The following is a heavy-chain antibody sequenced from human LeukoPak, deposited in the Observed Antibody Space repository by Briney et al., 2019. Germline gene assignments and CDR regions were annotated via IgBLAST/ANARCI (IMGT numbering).Heavy chain of an antibody. V-gene: IGHV1-2*02. J-gene: IGHJ5*02. CDR3: ARQRFTMRAYAGNWFDP. CDR1: GYTFTGYY. CDR2: INPNSGGT. D-gene: IGHD3-10*01. Sequence: ASVKVSCKASGYTFTGYYIHWVRQAPGQGLEWMGWINPNSGGTNYAQKFQGRVTMTRDTSISTAYMELSRLRSDDTAVYYCARQRFTMRAYAGNWFDPWGQGTLVTVSS.